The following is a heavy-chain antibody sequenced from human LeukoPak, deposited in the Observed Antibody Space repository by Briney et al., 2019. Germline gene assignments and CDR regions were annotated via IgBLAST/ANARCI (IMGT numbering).Heavy chain of an antibody. V-gene: IGHV3-23*01. J-gene: IGHJ4*02. CDR1: GFTFSSHA. Sequence: GGSLRLFCVGSGFTFSSHAMSWVRQAPEKGLEWVSGIYESGQTTHYADSVKGRFSISRDNSKNTLYLQMDSLRGEDTAIYYCAKDYRIGYSDHFDYWGQGALVTVSS. CDR3: AKDYRIGYSDHFDY. D-gene: IGHD2-21*01. CDR2: IYESGQTT.